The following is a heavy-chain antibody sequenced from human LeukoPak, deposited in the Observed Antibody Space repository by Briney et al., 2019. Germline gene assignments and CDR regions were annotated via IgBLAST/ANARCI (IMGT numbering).Heavy chain of an antibody. CDR1: GFTFSSYA. CDR2: IKQDGSEK. CDR3: ARVAVGDSGYDGPRGYGMDV. Sequence: AGGSLRLSCAASGFTFSSYAMHWVRQAPGKGLEWVANIKQDGSEKYYVDSVKGRFTISRDNAKNSLYLQMNSLRAEDTAVYYCARVAVGDSGYDGPRGYGMDVWGQGTTVTVSS. D-gene: IGHD5-12*01. J-gene: IGHJ6*02. V-gene: IGHV3-7*01.